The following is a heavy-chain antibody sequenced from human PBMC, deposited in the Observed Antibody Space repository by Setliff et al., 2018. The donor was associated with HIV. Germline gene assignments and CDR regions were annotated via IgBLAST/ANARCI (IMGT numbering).Heavy chain of an antibody. D-gene: IGHD6-13*01. CDR3: AREIRSIAAAGTGENWFDP. CDR2: THPSGGSP. CDR1: GYTFTSYA. Sequence: ASVKVSCKASGYTFTSYAISWVRQAPGQGLEWMGITHPSGGSPNYAQKLQGRVTITRDTAASTAYMELSSLRSEDTAVYYCAREIRSIAAAGTGENWFDPWGQGTLVTVSS. J-gene: IGHJ5*02. V-gene: IGHV1-46*01.